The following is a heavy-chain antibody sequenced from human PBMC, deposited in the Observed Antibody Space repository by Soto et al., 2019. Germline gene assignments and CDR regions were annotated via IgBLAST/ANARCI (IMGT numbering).Heavy chain of an antibody. CDR1: GYSFEDYS. CDR3: VGGSWFD. J-gene: IGHJ4*02. CDR2: ISWNGNFT. Sequence: EVQLVESGGDMVQPGRSLKLSCVGSGYSFEDYSMHWVRQAPGKGLEWVSGISWNGNFTGYADSVKGRFTISRDNAKNSLFLQMRSLSLEDTALYYCVGGSWFDWGQGTLVTVPS. V-gene: IGHV3-9*01. D-gene: IGHD2-15*01.